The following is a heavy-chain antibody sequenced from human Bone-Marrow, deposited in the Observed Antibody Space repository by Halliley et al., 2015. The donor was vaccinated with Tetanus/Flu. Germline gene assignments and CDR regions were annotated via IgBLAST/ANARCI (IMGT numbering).Heavy chain of an antibody. CDR2: INWNGANI. CDR3: ARGGYYDFIGYLYGMDV. J-gene: IGHJ6*02. D-gene: IGHD3-3*01. Sequence: SGINWNGANIGYADSVKGRFIISRDNAKNSLHLQMNSLRAEDTALYYCARGGYYDFIGYLYGMDVWGQGTTVTVSS. V-gene: IGHV3-20*03.